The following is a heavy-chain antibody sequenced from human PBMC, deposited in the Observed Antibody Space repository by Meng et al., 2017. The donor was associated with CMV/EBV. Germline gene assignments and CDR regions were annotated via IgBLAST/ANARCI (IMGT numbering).Heavy chain of an antibody. V-gene: IGHV4-39*07. Sequence: QLQLQESGPGLVKPSETLSFTCTVSGRTTRSSSYDWGWFRQPPGKGLEWIGSIYYSGSTYYNPSLKSRVTISVDTSKNQFSLKLSSVTAADTAVYYCARGPIGPAAMIRGGQLVVGQSGYYFDYWGQGTLVTVVS. CDR1: GRTTRSSSYD. J-gene: IGHJ4*02. CDR3: ARGPIGPAAMIRGGQLVVGQSGYYFDY. D-gene: IGHD2-2*01. CDR2: IYYSGST.